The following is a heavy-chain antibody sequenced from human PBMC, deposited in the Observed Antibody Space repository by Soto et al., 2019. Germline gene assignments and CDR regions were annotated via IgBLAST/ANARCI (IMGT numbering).Heavy chain of an antibody. CDR3: AKDLSWGQSDY. Sequence: DVKLVESGGGLVQPGESLRLSCAVSGFTFSSYWMHWFRQDPGMGLVWVATINPDGTTTQYADFVQGRFTVSRSNARTTLFLQMNCLRAEDTALYCCAKDLSWGQSDYWGRGTLVTVSS. D-gene: IGHD3-16*01. CDR2: INPDGTTT. V-gene: IGHV3-74*02. J-gene: IGHJ4*02. CDR1: GFTFSSYW.